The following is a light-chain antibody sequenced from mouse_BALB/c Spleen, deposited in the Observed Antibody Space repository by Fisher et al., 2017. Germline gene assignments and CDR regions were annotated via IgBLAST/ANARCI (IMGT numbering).Light chain of an antibody. CDR2: STS. J-gene: IGKJ1*01. V-gene: IGKV4-57-1*01. CDR3: QQYSGYPWT. Sequence: DIVMTQSPALMAASPGEKVTITCSVSSSISSSNLHWYQQKSGTSPKLLIYSTSNLASGVPARFSGSGSGTSYSLTISSVEAEDAATYYCQQYSGYPWTFGGGTKLEIK. CDR1: SSISSSN.